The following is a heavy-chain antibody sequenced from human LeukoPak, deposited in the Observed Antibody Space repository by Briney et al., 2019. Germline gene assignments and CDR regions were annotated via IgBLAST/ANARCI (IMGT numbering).Heavy chain of an antibody. J-gene: IGHJ4*02. CDR2: FNPNSGGA. CDR3: AREFSRDWVGDY. CDR1: GYMFTAFF. V-gene: IGHV1-2*06. Sequence: VASVKVSCKASGYMFTAFFLHWVRQAPGQRLEWMGRFNPNSGGADYAQKFQGRVIMTRDTSISTAYMELSGLRSDDTAFYYCAREFSRDWVGDYWGQGTLVTVSS. D-gene: IGHD2-21*02.